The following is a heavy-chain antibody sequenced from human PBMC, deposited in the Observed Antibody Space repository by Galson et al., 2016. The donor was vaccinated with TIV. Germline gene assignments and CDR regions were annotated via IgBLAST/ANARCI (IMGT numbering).Heavy chain of an antibody. D-gene: IGHD3-16*01. CDR1: GFTFSSYW. Sequence: SLRLSCAASGFTFSSYWMHWVRQAPGKGLVWVSRMNIDGTITTYADSVQGRFTISRDNAKNTLYLKMNSLRAEDTAVYSCVSFLGSTSTVYWGQGTTVTVSS. V-gene: IGHV3-74*01. J-gene: IGHJ6*02. CDR3: VSFLGSTSTVY. CDR2: MNIDGTIT.